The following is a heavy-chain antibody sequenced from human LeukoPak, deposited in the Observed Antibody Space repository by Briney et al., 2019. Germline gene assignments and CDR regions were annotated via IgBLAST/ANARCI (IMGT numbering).Heavy chain of an antibody. CDR2: IRSKTNPYAT. D-gene: IGHD4-17*01. V-gene: IGHV3-73*01. Sequence: PGGSLRLSCAASGFTFSGSAMPWVRQASGKGLEWVGCIRSKTNPYATAYAASVTGRFTISRDDTKNTTYLHMNSLKSEDTAVYYCTRHPSEHGENAPETFDIWGQGTMATVSS. CDR1: GFTFSGSA. CDR3: TRHPSEHGENAPETFDI. J-gene: IGHJ3*02.